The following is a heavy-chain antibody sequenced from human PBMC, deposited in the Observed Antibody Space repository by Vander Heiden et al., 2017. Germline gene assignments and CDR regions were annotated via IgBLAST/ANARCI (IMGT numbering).Heavy chain of an antibody. CDR3: ARDNAAGYSTFFDC. CDR2: IWYDGSEK. Sequence: VELVESGGGVVQPGRSLRLSCAASGFTCSTYGMHWVRQAPGKGLEWVAVIWYDGSEKYYGESVKGRFTISRDNSKNTLYLQMNSLRAEDTAVYYCARDNAAGYSTFFDCWGQGTLVTVSS. J-gene: IGHJ4*02. D-gene: IGHD2-2*01. V-gene: IGHV3-33*01. CDR1: GFTCSTYG.